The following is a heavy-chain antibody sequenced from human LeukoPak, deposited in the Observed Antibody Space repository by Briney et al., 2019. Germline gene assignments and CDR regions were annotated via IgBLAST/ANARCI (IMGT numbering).Heavy chain of an antibody. CDR1: GSTFSGFW. CDR3: ARSSYSSSSSV. V-gene: IGHV3-7*03. J-gene: IGHJ3*01. D-gene: IGHD6-6*01. Sequence: GGSLRLSCAVSGSTFSGFWMSWSRQAPGKGLEWVASINSDGSEGYYADVVKGRFTISRDNAKNSLYLQINSLRAEDTAVYYCARSSYSSSSSVWGQGTMVTVSS. CDR2: INSDGSEG.